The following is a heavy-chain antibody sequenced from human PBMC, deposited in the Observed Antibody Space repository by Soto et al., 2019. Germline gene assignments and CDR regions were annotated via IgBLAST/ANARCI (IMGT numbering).Heavy chain of an antibody. CDR1: GFTVSSNY. Sequence: GGSLRLSCAASGFTVSSNYMSWVRQAPGKGLEWVSVIYSGGSTYYADSVKGRFTISRDNSKNTLYLQMNSLRAGDTAVYYCARALLGDFWSGYYWGGMDVWGQGTTVTVSS. CDR2: IYSGGST. D-gene: IGHD3-3*01. J-gene: IGHJ6*02. CDR3: ARALLGDFWSGYYWGGMDV. V-gene: IGHV3-53*01.